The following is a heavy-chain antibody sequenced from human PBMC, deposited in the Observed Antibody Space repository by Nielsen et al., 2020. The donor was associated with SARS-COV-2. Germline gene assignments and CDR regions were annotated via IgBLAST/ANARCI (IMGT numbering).Heavy chain of an antibody. CDR1: GGTFSSYA. CDR2: IIPIFGTA. CDR3: ARLYCSSTSCYFDY. Sequence: SVKVSCKASGGTFSSYAISWVRQAPGQGLEWMGGIIPIFGTANYAQKFQGRVTITANKSTSTAYMELSSLRSEDTAVYYCARLYCSSTSCYFDYWGQGTLVTVSS. V-gene: IGHV1-69*06. D-gene: IGHD2-2*01. J-gene: IGHJ4*02.